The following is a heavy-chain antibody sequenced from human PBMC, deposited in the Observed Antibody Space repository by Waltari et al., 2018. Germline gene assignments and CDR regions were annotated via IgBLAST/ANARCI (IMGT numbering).Heavy chain of an antibody. V-gene: IGHV4-34*01. J-gene: IGHJ4*02. D-gene: IGHD6-6*01. CDR2: INHSGST. CDR3: GGAARYPGRIFDY. CDR1: GGSFSGYY. Sequence: QVQLQQWGAGLLKPSETLSLTCAVYGGSFSGYYWSWIRQPPGKGLEWIGEINHSGSTNYNPSLKSRVTISVDTSKNQFSLKLSSVTAADTAVYYCGGAARYPGRIFDYWGQGTLVTVSS.